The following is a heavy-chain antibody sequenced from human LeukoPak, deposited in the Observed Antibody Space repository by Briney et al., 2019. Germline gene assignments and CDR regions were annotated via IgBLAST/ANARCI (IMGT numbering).Heavy chain of an antibody. CDR2: ISSSSSYI. D-gene: IGHD3-16*01. V-gene: IGHV3-21*01. CDR3: ASKFAAIDY. J-gene: IGHJ4*02. Sequence: PGGSLRLSCAASGFTFSAYNMNWVRQAPGKGLEWVSSISSSSSYIYYADSVKGRFTISRDNAKNPLYLQMNSLRAEDTAVYYCASKFAAIDYWGQGTLVTVSS. CDR1: GFTFSAYN.